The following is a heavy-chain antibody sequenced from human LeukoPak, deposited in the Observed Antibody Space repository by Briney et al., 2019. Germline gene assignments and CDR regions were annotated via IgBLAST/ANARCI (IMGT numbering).Heavy chain of an antibody. CDR1: GYTFTGYY. CDR3: ARFGGYCSSTSCYTEHYYYYYMDV. Sequence: GASVKVSRKASGYTFTGYYMHWVRQAPGQGLEWMGWINPNSGGTNYAQKFQGRVTMTRDTSISTAYMELSRLRSDDTAVYYCARFGGYCSSTSCYTEHYYYYYMDVWGKGTTVTVSS. CDR2: INPNSGGT. D-gene: IGHD2-2*02. J-gene: IGHJ6*03. V-gene: IGHV1-2*02.